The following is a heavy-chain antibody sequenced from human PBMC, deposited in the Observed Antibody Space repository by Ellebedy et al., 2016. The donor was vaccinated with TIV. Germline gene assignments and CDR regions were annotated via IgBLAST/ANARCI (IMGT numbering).Heavy chain of an antibody. Sequence: GGSLRLSCAASGFTFSNAWMNWVRQAPGKGLEWVGRIKSKTDGGTTDYAAPVKGRFTISRDDSKNTLYLQMNSLKTEDTAVYYCTTQLWFGELVDYYYGMDVWGQGTTVTVSS. D-gene: IGHD3-10*01. V-gene: IGHV3-15*07. CDR2: IKSKTDGGTT. CDR1: GFTFSNAW. J-gene: IGHJ6*02. CDR3: TTQLWFGELVDYYYGMDV.